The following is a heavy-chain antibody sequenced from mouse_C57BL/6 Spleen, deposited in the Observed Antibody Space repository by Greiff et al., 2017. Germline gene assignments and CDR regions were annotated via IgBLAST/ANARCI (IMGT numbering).Heavy chain of an antibody. CDR2: ISYNGSN. J-gene: IGHJ2*01. D-gene: IGHD2-4*01. V-gene: IGHV3-6*01. CDR1: GYSITSGYY. Sequence: DVQLQESGPGLVKPSQSLSLTCSVTGYSITSGYYWNWLRQFPGNKLEWMGYISYNGSNYYKPSLKNRNPITRDTSKNQFFLKLNSVTTEDTATYACARLGDYDVDDWGQGTTLSVSS. CDR3: ARLGDYDVDD.